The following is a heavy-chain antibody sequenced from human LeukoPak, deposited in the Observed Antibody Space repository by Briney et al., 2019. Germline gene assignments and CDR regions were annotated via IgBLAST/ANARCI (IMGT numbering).Heavy chain of an antibody. Sequence: GGSRRLSCSAPVFTLGDHAMDWVRQVPGKGLEWVSSISWDRGTIGYADSVKGRFTISRDNAKNSLYVQMNSLRAEDTALYYCAKDYRQITVSTEADFDIWGQGARVLVSS. V-gene: IGHV3-9*01. D-gene: IGHD4-17*01. J-gene: IGHJ3*02. CDR1: VFTLGDHA. CDR3: AKDYRQITVSTEADFDI. CDR2: ISWDRGTI.